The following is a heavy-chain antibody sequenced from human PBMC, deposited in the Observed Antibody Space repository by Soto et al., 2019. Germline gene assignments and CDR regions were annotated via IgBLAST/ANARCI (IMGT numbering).Heavy chain of an antibody. Sequence: QVQLVQSGAEVKKPGASVKVSCKASGYTFTGYYMHWVRQAPGQGLEWMGWINPNSGGTNYAQKVQGWVTMTRDTSISTAYIELSRLRSDDTAVYYCARARDISVAGTWFGAFDIWGQGTMVTVSS. D-gene: IGHD6-19*01. CDR2: INPNSGGT. CDR1: GYTFTGYY. CDR3: ARARDISVAGTWFGAFDI. J-gene: IGHJ3*02. V-gene: IGHV1-2*04.